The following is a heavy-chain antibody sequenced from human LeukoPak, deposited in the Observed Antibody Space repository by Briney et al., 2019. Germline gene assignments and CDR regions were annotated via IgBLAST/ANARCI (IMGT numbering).Heavy chain of an antibody. V-gene: IGHV3-23*01. CDR2: ISASAGST. Sequence: PGGSLRLSCAASGFTFSSYAMSWVRQAPGKGLEWVSGISASAGSTYYADSVKGRLTISRDNFKNTLYLQINSLRAEDTAIYYCAKDYYGSGTYPYFDYWGQGTLVTVSS. D-gene: IGHD3-10*01. CDR1: GFTFSSYA. J-gene: IGHJ4*02. CDR3: AKDYYGSGTYPYFDY.